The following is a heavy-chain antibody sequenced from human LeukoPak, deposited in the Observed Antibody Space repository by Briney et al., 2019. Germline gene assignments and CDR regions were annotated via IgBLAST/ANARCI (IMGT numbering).Heavy chain of an antibody. Sequence: GGSLRLSCAASGFTFTNYGMHWVRQAPGKGLEWVAFIRIDGSKTYYADSVKGRFTISRDNSRNTLFLQMNTLRPEDTAVYYCARGGPVVHHGYSSSWYRYWGQGTLVTVSS. CDR2: IRIDGSKT. D-gene: IGHD6-13*01. CDR3: ARGGPVVHHGYSSSWYRY. V-gene: IGHV3-30*02. CDR1: GFTFTNYG. J-gene: IGHJ4*02.